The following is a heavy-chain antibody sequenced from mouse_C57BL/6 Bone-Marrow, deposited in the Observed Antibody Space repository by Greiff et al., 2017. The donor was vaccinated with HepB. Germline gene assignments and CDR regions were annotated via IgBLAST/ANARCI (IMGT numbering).Heavy chain of an antibody. D-gene: IGHD1-1*01. CDR2: IYPGSGST. Sequence: QVQLQQSGAELVKPGASVKVSCKASGYTFTSYWITWVKQRPGQGLEWIGDIYPGSGSTNYNEKFKSKATLTVDTSSSTAYMQLSSLTSEDSAVYYCARRIYYGRFYGYFDVWGTGTTVTVSS. V-gene: IGHV1-55*01. CDR3: ARRIYYGRFYGYFDV. CDR1: GYTFTSYW. J-gene: IGHJ1*03.